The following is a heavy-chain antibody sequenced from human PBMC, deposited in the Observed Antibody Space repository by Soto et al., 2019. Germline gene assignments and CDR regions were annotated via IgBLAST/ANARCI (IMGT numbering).Heavy chain of an antibody. CDR2: INSDGSIT. Sequence: GGSLRLSCAASGFTFNTHWMHWVRQAPGKGLVWVSRINSDGSITDYADSVKGRFSISRDNSKNTLYLQMNSLRAEDTAVYYCAKEIAVAGRYFDYSGQATLVTVSS. CDR1: GFTFNTHW. V-gene: IGHV3-74*01. J-gene: IGHJ4*02. CDR3: AKEIAVAGRYFDY. D-gene: IGHD6-19*01.